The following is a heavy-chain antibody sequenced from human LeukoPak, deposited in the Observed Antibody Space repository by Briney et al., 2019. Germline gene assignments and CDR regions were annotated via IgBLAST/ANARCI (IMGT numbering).Heavy chain of an antibody. CDR3: AAELYGVYTDCCTFHL. CDR2: IIVGSGAT. J-gene: IGHJ3*01. CDR1: GFTFGTSA. Sequence: SVKVSCRTSGFTFGTSAVQWVRQARGQRLEWIGWIIVGSGATNYAESLQGRFTITRDMSTNTAYMEPSSLGSEDSAVYYCAAELYGVYTDCCTFHLWGQGTLVTVSS. V-gene: IGHV1-58*01. D-gene: IGHD4-17*01.